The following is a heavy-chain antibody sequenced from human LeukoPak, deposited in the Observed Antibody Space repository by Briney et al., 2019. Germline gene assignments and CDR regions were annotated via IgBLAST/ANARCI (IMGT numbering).Heavy chain of an antibody. Sequence: PGGSLRLSCAASGFTFDDYAMHWVRQAPGKGLEWVSGISWNTNSMDYADSVKGRFTISRDNAKNSLYLQMNSLRAEDTALYYCAKDKSDSGSQIDYWGQGTLVTVSS. CDR1: GFTFDDYA. CDR2: ISWNTNSM. J-gene: IGHJ4*02. CDR3: AKDKSDSGSQIDY. D-gene: IGHD1-26*01. V-gene: IGHV3-9*01.